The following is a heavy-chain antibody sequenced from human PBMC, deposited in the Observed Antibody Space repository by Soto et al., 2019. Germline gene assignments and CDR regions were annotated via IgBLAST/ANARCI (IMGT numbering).Heavy chain of an antibody. CDR3: GRTVANLWWLDY. D-gene: IGHD5-12*01. CDR2: INHSGST. V-gene: IGHV4-34*01. J-gene: IGHJ4*02. Sequence: PSETLSLTCAVYGGSFSGYYWSWIRQPPGKGLEWIGEINHSGSTNYNPSLKSRVTISVDTSKNQFSLKLSSVTAADTAVYYCGRTVANLWWLDYWGQGTLVTVSS. CDR1: GGSFSGYY.